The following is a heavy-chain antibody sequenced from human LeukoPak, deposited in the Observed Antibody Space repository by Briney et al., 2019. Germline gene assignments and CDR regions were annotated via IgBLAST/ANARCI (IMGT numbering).Heavy chain of an antibody. Sequence: SETLSLTCTVSGDSITSSAFYWGWIRQPPGKGLEWIGYIYYSGSTNYNPSLKSRVTISIDTSKNQFSLKLSSVTAADTAVYYCARSTDHYDFWSGSPTEFDYWGQGTLVTVSS. J-gene: IGHJ4*02. CDR2: IYYSGST. CDR1: GDSITSSAFY. CDR3: ARSTDHYDFWSGSPTEFDY. V-gene: IGHV4-61*05. D-gene: IGHD3-3*01.